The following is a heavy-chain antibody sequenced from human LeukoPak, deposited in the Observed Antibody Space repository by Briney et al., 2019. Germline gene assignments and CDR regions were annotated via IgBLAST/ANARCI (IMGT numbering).Heavy chain of an antibody. CDR3: ARQGWKGYFDY. CDR2: ISSSSSYI. J-gene: IGHJ4*02. V-gene: IGHV3-21*01. D-gene: IGHD1-1*01. CDR1: GFTFSSYS. Sequence: GGSLRLSCAASGFTFSSYSMNWARQAPGKGLEWVSSISSSSSYIYYADSVKGRFTISRDNAKNSLYLQMNSLRAEDTAVYYCARQGWKGYFDYWGQGTLVTVSS.